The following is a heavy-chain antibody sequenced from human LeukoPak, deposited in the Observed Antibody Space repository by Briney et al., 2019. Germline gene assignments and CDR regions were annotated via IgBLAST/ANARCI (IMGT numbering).Heavy chain of an antibody. V-gene: IGHV1-2*02. CDR1: GYTFTGYY. Sequence: ASVKVSCKASGYTFTGYYMHWVRQAPGQGLEWMGWINPNSGGTNYAPKFQGRVTMTRDTSISTAYMELSRLRSDDTAVYYCAREGGSGYYGSGSYPRDYWGQGTLVTVSS. CDR3: AREGGSGYYGSGSYPRDY. CDR2: INPNSGGT. D-gene: IGHD3-10*01. J-gene: IGHJ4*02.